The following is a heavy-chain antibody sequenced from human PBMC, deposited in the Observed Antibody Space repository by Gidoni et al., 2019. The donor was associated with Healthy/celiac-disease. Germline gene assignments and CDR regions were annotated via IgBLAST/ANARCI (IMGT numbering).Heavy chain of an antibody. CDR3: ARDLVGADAFDI. Sequence: QLQLQESGPGLVRPSETLSLTCTVPGGSISSSSYYWGWIRQPPGKGLEWIGSIYYSGSTYYNPSLKSRVTISVDTSKNQFSLKLSSVTAADTAVYYCARDLVGADAFDIWGQGTMVTVSA. V-gene: IGHV4-39*07. CDR2: IYYSGST. J-gene: IGHJ3*02. D-gene: IGHD1-26*01. CDR1: GGSISSSSYY.